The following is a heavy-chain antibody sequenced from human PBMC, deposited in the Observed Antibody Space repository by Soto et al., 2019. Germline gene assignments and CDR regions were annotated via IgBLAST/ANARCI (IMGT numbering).Heavy chain of an antibody. CDR2: ISSSGGST. J-gene: IGHJ4*02. CDR3: AKGGGDYGSGSYPFWY. V-gene: IGHV3-23*01. Sequence: EVQLLESGGGLVQPGGSLRLSCAASGFTFSSYAMSWVRQAPGKGLEGVSAISSSGGSTYYADSVKGRFTISRDNSKNTLYLQMNSLRAEDTAVYYCAKGGGDYGSGSYPFWYWGQGTLVTVSS. CDR1: GFTFSSYA. D-gene: IGHD3-10*01.